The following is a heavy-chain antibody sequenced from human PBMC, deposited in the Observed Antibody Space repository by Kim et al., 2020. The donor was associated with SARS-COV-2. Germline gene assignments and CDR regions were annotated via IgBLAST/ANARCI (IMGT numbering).Heavy chain of an antibody. D-gene: IGHD6-13*01. Sequence: GGSLRLSCVGSGFSLANYAMGWVRQAPGKGLEWVSGVSRSGSTSYYGDSVKGRFTISRDNSNNTLYLQMNNLRAEDTAAYFCANSDASSWDTWLGGAFDVWGQGLMVTVSS. CDR3: ANSDASSWDTWLGGAFDV. CDR2: VSRSGSTS. CDR1: GFSLANYA. J-gene: IGHJ3*01. V-gene: IGHV3-23*01.